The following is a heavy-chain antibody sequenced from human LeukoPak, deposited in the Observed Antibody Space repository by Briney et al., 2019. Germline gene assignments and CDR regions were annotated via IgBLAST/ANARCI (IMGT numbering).Heavy chain of an antibody. CDR3: ARDGLASSSLFSWFDP. CDR2: IYYSGST. V-gene: IGHV4-59*12. CDR1: GGSISSYY. Sequence: PSETLSLTCTVSGGSISSYYWSWIRQPPGKGLEWIGYIYYSGSTNYNPSLKSRVTISVDTSENQFSLKLSSVTAADTAVYYCARDGLASSSLFSWFDPWGQATLVTVSS. D-gene: IGHD6-6*01. J-gene: IGHJ5*02.